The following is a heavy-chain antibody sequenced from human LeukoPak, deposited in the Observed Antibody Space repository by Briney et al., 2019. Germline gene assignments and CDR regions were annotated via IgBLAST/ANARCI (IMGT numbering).Heavy chain of an antibody. Sequence: PGGSLRLSCAASGFTFSSYGMHWVRQAPGKGLEWGAVIWYDGSNKYYADSVKGRFTISRDNSKNTLYLQMNSLRAEDTAVYYCARGRDYYDTYLPIDYWGQGTLVTVSS. V-gene: IGHV3-33*01. CDR3: ARGRDYYDTYLPIDY. D-gene: IGHD3-22*01. CDR2: IWYDGSNK. J-gene: IGHJ4*02. CDR1: GFTFSSYG.